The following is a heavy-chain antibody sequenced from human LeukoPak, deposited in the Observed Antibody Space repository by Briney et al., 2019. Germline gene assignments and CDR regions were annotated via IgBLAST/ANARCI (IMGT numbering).Heavy chain of an antibody. V-gene: IGHV4-59*08. J-gene: IGHJ4*02. CDR1: GASVSNYY. D-gene: IGHD2-15*01. Sequence: ADTLSLTCRVSGASVSNYYWSWIRQSPGKGLEWIGFFHYSGSTNYNPSLNSRVTTSIDTSMNQLSLTLVSVTAADTAVYFCARHHDGGPKLRLDFWGLGVLVTVSS. CDR3: ARHHDGGPKLRLDF. CDR2: FHYSGST.